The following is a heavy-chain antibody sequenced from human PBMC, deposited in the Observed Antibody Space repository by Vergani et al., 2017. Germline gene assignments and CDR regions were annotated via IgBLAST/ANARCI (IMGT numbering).Heavy chain of an antibody. J-gene: IGHJ4*02. CDR2: IYHSGGA. CDR1: GGSITSSSYY. D-gene: IGHD3-9*01. V-gene: IGHV4-39*01. Sequence: QVQLQESGPGLVKPSETLSLTCTVSGGSITSSSYYWGWIRQPPGKGLEWIGNIYHSGGAYYNPSLKGRVTISVDTSKNQFSLEVTSVTASDTAIYFCARTESFMLRYVREAWWGQGTQVTDSS. CDR3: ARTESFMLRYVREAW.